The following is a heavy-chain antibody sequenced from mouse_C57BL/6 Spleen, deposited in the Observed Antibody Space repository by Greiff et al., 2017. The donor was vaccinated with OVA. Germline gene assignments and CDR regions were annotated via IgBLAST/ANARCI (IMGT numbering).Heavy chain of an antibody. CDR3: AVGGDGYFDY. CDR1: GYTFTSYW. D-gene: IGHD2-3*01. J-gene: IGHJ2*01. Sequence: QVQLQQPGAELVKPGASVKLSCKASGYTFTSYWMQWVKQRPGQGLEWIGEIDPSDSYTNYNQKFKGKATLTVDTSSSTAYMQLSSLTSEDSAVYYCAVGGDGYFDYWGQGTTLTVSS. CDR2: IDPSDSYT. V-gene: IGHV1-50*01.